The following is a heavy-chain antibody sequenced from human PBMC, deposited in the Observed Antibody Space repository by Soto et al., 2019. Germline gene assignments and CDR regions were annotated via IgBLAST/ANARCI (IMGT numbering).Heavy chain of an antibody. CDR1: GGSISTYY. J-gene: IGHJ6*03. Sequence: ASETLSLTCTVSGGSISTYYWSWIRQPPGKGLEWIGYIYYSGSTNYNPSLKSRVTISVDTSKNQFSLKLSSVTAADTAVYYCARGFAHDYRNHYYYYYMDVWGKGTTVTVSS. D-gene: IGHD4-4*01. CDR2: IYYSGST. CDR3: ARGFAHDYRNHYYYYYMDV. V-gene: IGHV4-59*01.